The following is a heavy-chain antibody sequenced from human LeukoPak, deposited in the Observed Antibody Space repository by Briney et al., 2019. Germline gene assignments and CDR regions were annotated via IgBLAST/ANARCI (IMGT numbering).Heavy chain of an antibody. V-gene: IGHV1-2*02. CDR2: INPNSGGT. CDR3: AREGNFAFDI. CDR1: EYTFSDYH. J-gene: IGHJ3*02. D-gene: IGHD2-21*01. Sequence: ASVKVSCKSSEYTFSDYHIHWVRQAPGQGLEWMGWINPNSGGTNSAQKFQGRVTITRNTSISTAYMELSSLRSEDTAVYYCAREGNFAFDIWGQGTMVTVSS.